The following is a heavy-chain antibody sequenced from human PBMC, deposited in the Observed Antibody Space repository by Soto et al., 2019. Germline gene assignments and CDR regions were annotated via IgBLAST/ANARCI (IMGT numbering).Heavy chain of an antibody. CDR3: ARHWGPYCSAP. CDR2: IYDSGAT. D-gene: IGHD7-27*01. Sequence: VTHCHSSSVAGGTLSGRSGYWNWIRQPPGKQLEWIGYIYDSGATKYNPSLKSRVTISRDTSKNQFSLKMNSVTPSYTAVYYCARHWGPYCSAPWGQGILVPGFS. J-gene: IGHJ5*02. CDR1: GGTLSGRSGY. V-gene: IGHV4-61*01.